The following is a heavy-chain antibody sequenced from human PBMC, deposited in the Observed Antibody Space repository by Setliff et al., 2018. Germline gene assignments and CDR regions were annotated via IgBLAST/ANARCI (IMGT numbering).Heavy chain of an antibody. V-gene: IGHV1-18*01. CDR3: SRLVRFCTRVTCQRLSGGDY. CDR2: ISRHNGNT. J-gene: IGHJ4*02. D-gene: IGHD2-8*01. CDR1: GYTFTDYG. Sequence: ASVKVSCKASGYTFTDYGISWVRQAPGQGLEWVGWISRHNGNTYYAPRLQGTVTLTIDTSTTTAFMELRNLRSDDTAVYYCSRLVRFCTRVTCQRLSGGDYWGQGTLVTVSS.